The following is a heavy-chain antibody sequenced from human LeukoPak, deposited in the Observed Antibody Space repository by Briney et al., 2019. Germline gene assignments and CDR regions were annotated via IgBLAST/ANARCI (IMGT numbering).Heavy chain of an antibody. CDR1: GFTFSNYW. D-gene: IGHD2-21*01. Sequence: GSLRLSCGASGFTFSNYWMHWVRQSPGKGLVWVSGIKTDGSATTYADSVKGRFTISRDNAKNTLYLQMNSLRAEDTAVYYCTSERLGDFDIWGQGTMVTVSS. J-gene: IGHJ3*02. CDR2: IKTDGSAT. V-gene: IGHV3-74*01. CDR3: TSERLGDFDI.